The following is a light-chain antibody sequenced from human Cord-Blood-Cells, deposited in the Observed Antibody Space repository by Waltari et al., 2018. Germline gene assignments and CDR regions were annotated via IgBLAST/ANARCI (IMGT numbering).Light chain of an antibody. CDR2: GAS. V-gene: IGKV3-15*01. CDR3: QQYNNWPLT. CDR1: QSVSSN. Sequence: IVISQSPATLSVSPGVRATLSSRASQSVSSNLAWYQQKPGQAPRLLIYGASTRATGIPARFSGSGSGTEFTLTISSLQSEDFAVYYCQQYNNWPLTFGGGTKVEIK. J-gene: IGKJ4*01.